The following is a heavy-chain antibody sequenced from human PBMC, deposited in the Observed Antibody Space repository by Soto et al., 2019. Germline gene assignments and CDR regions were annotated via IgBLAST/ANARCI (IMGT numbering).Heavy chain of an antibody. J-gene: IGHJ6*02. CDR1: GFTFSSYG. V-gene: IGHV3-33*01. D-gene: IGHD6-6*01. Sequence: GGSLRLSCAASGFTFSSYGMHWVRQAPGKGLEWVAVIWYDGSNKYYADSVKGRFTISRDNSKNTLYLQMNRLRAEDTAVYYCAREGGRTAARQRFYYYYGMDVCGQGTTVTVSS. CDR3: AREGGRTAARQRFYYYYGMDV. CDR2: IWYDGSNK.